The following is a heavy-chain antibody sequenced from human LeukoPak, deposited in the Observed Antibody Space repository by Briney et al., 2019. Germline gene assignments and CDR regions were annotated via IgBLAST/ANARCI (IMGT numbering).Heavy chain of an antibody. J-gene: IGHJ6*03. Sequence: ASVKVSCKASGYTFTSYDINWVRQATGQGLEWMGWMNPNSGTTGYAQKFQGRVTMTRNTSISTAYMGLSSLRSEDTAVYYCARVYSSGWYYHYYYYMDVWGKGTTVTVSS. CDR3: ARVYSSGWYYHYYYYMDV. CDR2: MNPNSGTT. CDR1: GYTFTSYD. V-gene: IGHV1-8*01. D-gene: IGHD6-19*01.